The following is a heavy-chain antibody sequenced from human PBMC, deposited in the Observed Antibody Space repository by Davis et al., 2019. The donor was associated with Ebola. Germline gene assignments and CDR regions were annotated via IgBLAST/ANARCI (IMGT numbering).Heavy chain of an antibody. J-gene: IGHJ4*02. CDR1: GFIFSNYW. V-gene: IGHV3-74*01. D-gene: IGHD4-17*01. CDR3: VGSDYAY. CDR2: IRSDGSGS. Sequence: PGGSLRLSCAASGFIFSNYWMHWVRQAPGKGLVWVSRIRSDGSGSTSADSVKDRFTISRDNAKNSLYLQMNSLRAEDTAVYYCVGSDYAYWGQGTLVTVSS.